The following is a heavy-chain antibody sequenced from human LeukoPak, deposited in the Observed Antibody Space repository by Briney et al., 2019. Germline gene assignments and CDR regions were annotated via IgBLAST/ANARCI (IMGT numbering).Heavy chain of an antibody. CDR3: AKGWNSRGFEY. D-gene: IGHD1-7*01. CDR1: GFTFSRYA. CDR2: ISGSGGST. J-gene: IGHJ4*02. Sequence: GGSLRLSCAVSGFTFSRYAMSWVRQAPGKGLEWVSAISGSGGSTYYADSVKGRFTIPRDNSRNTLYLEMSRLRAEDTAVYYCAKGWNSRGFEYWGQGTLVTVSS. V-gene: IGHV3-23*01.